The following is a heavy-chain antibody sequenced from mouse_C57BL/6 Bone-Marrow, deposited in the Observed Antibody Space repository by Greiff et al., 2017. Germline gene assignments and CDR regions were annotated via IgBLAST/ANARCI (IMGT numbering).Heavy chain of an antibody. CDR2: ISSGSSTI. CDR1: GFTFSDYG. Sequence: VTLVESGGGLVKPGGSLKLSCAASGFTFSDYGMHWVRQAPETGLEWVAYISSGSSTIYYADTVKGRFTISRDNAKNTLFLQMTSLRSEDTAMYYCARSPLRRGGYYYAMDYWGQGTSVTVSS. V-gene: IGHV5-17*01. J-gene: IGHJ4*01. CDR3: ARSPLRRGGYYYAMDY. D-gene: IGHD2-12*01.